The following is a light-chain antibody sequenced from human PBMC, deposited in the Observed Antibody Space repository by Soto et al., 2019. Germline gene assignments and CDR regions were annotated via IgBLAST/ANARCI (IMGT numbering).Light chain of an antibody. CDR1: SSDVGSYNR. CDR3: NSYTGSSTYV. V-gene: IGLV2-18*02. Sequence: QSVLTHPPSVSGSPGQSVAISCTGTSSDVGSYNRVSWYQQPPGAAPKLMIYEVSNRPSGVPDRFSGSKSGNTASLTISGLQAEDEADYYCNSYTGSSTYVFGTGTKVPS. CDR2: EVS. J-gene: IGLJ1*01.